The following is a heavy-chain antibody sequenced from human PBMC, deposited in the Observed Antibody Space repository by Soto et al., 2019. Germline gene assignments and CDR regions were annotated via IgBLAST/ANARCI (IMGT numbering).Heavy chain of an antibody. CDR2: VYSSGTT. CDR3: VRDNYGDYDH. D-gene: IGHD4-17*01. CDR1: GASFSSVDYY. Sequence: QVQLQESGPGLVKPSQTLSLTCIVSGASFSSVDYYWSWIRQPPGKGLEWIGYVYSSGTTYYNPSLRGRVTISIDTSKNQFSLHLRSVTAADTAMYYCVRDNYGDYDHWGQGTLVTVSS. V-gene: IGHV4-30-4*01. J-gene: IGHJ5*02.